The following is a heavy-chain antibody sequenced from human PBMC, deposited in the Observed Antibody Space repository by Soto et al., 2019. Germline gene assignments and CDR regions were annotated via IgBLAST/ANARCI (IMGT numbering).Heavy chain of an antibody. CDR1: GFTFSSYG. V-gene: IGHV3-30*18. CDR3: ANYDSSGYYPTLDAFDI. CDR2: ISYDGSNK. Sequence: PGGSLRLSCAASGFTFSSYGMHWVRQAPGKGLEWVAVISYDGSNKYYADSVKGRFTISRDNSKNTLYLQMNSLRAEDTAVYYCANYDSSGYYPTLDAFDIWGQGTMVTVS. J-gene: IGHJ3*02. D-gene: IGHD3-22*01.